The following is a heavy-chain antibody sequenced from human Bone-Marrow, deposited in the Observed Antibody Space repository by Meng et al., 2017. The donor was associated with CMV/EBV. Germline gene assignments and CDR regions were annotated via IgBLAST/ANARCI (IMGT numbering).Heavy chain of an antibody. V-gene: IGHV3-7*01. J-gene: IGHJ4*02. D-gene: IGHD4-17*01. CDR1: GFTFSDYW. CDR3: ATLTVTTTPFDY. CDR2: IRKDGSEI. Sequence: GGSLRLSCAASGFTFSDYWMSWVCQAPGKGLEWVANIRKDGSEIHYVDSVKGRFTISRDNAKNALYLQMNSLRVEDTALYYCATLTVTTTPFDYWGQGTLVTVSS.